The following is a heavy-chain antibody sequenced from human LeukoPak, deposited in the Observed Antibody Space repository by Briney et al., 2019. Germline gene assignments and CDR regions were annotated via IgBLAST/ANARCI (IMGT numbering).Heavy chain of an antibody. D-gene: IGHD4/OR15-4a*01. CDR2: ISYDGSNT. V-gene: IGHV3-30-3*01. CDR1: GFTVSTYA. J-gene: IGHJ5*02. CDR3: ARAPNYFWFDP. Sequence: GGSLRLSCAASGFTVSTYAMHWVRQAPGKGQEWVAVISYDGSNTYYADSVKGRFTISRDNSKNTLYVQMNTLRAEDTAVYYCARAPNYFWFDPWGQGTLVTVSS.